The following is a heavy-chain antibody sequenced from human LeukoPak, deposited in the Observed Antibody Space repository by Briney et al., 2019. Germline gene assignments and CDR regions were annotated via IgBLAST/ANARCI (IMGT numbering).Heavy chain of an antibody. CDR3: AGGRGGWYAFES. D-gene: IGHD6-19*01. CDR1: GFTFTDHY. V-gene: IGHV3-53*01. CDR2: MYTEDVT. Sequence: GGSLRLSCVASGFTFTDHYMTWVRQTPGMGLECVSVMYTEDVTYYADSVKGRFTISRDNSKNTLYLQMKSLRTEDTAVYYCAGGRGGWYAFESWGQGTLVTVSS. J-gene: IGHJ4*02.